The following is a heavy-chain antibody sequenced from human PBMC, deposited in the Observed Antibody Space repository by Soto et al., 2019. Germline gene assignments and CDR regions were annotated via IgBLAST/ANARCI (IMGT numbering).Heavy chain of an antibody. D-gene: IGHD2-2*01. J-gene: IGHJ6*02. Sequence: GASVKVSCEASGDIFDTYTITWMRQAPGRGLEWVGGIIPRSAKSNYAQKFEGRVTITADESTSTAYMELSSLRSDDTAVYYCAREGLVLVPTTVNSDYYYYAMDVWGQGTTVTVSS. CDR2: IIPRSAKS. CDR3: AREGLVLVPTTVNSDYYYYAMDV. V-gene: IGHV1-69*13. CDR1: GDIFDTYT.